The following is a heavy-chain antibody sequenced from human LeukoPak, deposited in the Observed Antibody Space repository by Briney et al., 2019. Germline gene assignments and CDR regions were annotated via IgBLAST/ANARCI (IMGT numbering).Heavy chain of an antibody. CDR1: GFTFSSFG. J-gene: IGHJ4*02. CDR3: ARGFLDFDS. CDR2: IWYDGSNT. V-gene: IGHV3-33*01. D-gene: IGHD3-3*01. Sequence: PGRSQRRSCVASGFTFSSFGMHWVRQAPGKGLEWVALIWYDGSNTYYADSVKGRFTISRDDSKNTVYLQMNSLRAEDTALYYCARGFLDFDSWGQGTLVIVSS.